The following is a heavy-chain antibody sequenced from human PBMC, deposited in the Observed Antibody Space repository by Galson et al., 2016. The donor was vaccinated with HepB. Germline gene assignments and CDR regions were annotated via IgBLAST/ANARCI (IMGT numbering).Heavy chain of an antibody. CDR1: GFTFSTYW. D-gene: IGHD3-16*02. Sequence: SLRLSCAASGFTFSTYWMHWVRQAPGKGLVWVSRINSDGRSTSYADSVKGRFTISRGNSKNTRYLQMNNLRAEDTAVYYCSREIFATRTISYRCDPWGQGTLVIVSS. J-gene: IGHJ5*02. CDR3: SREIFATRTISYRCDP. CDR2: INSDGRST. V-gene: IGHV3-74*01.